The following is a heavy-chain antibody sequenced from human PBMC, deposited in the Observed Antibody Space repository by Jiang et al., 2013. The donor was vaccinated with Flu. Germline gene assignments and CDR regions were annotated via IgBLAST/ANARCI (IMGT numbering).Heavy chain of an antibody. D-gene: IGHD1-14*01. CDR2: ISPDGSAK. CDR1: GFTFSNYW. Sequence: QLLESGGGLVQPGGSLRLSCVASGFTFSNYWMSWVRQAPGKGLEWVANISPDGSAKHYVDSVKGRFTFSRDNAENSLSLQMNSLRAEDTAVYYCARPFRGTSWDFWGQGTLVSVSS. V-gene: IGHV3-7*01. J-gene: IGHJ4*02. CDR3: ARPFRGTSWDF.